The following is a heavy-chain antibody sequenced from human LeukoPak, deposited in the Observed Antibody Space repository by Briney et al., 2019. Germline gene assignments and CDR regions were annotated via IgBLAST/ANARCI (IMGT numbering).Heavy chain of an antibody. CDR3: ARESPSSSPDY. CDR2: ISSSSSTI. V-gene: IGHV3-48*04. J-gene: IGHJ4*02. Sequence: GGSLRLSCAASGFTFNSYSMNWVRQAPGKGLEWVSYISSSSSTIYYADSVKGRFTISRDNAKNSLYLQMNSLRAEDTAVYYCARESPSSSPDYWGQGTLVTVSS. D-gene: IGHD6-13*01. CDR1: GFTFNSYS.